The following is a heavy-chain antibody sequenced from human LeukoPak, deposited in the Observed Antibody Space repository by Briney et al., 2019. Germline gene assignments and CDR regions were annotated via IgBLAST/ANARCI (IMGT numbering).Heavy chain of an antibody. V-gene: IGHV1-8*01. CDR3: ARSGPVNYYGSGSYRRLGS. CDR1: GYTFTSYD. J-gene: IGHJ5*02. Sequence: ASVKVSCKASGYTFTSYDINWVRQATGQGLEWMGWMNPNSGNTGYAQKFQGRVTMTSNTSISTAYMELSSLRSEDTAVYYCARSGPVNYYGSGSYRRLGSWGQGTLVTVSS. D-gene: IGHD3-10*01. CDR2: MNPNSGNT.